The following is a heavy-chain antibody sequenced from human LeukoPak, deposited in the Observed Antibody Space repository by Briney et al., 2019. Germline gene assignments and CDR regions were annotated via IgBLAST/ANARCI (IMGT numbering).Heavy chain of an antibody. D-gene: IGHD6-13*01. CDR2: IIPIFGTA. V-gene: IGHV1-69*05. Sequence: SVKVSCKASGGTSSSYAISWVRQAPGQGLEWMGGIIPIFGTANYAQKFQGRVTITTDESTSTAYMELSSLRSEDTAVYYCAREYSSSWYSPYYFDYWGQGTLVTVSS. J-gene: IGHJ4*02. CDR3: AREYSSSWYSPYYFDY. CDR1: GGTSSSYA.